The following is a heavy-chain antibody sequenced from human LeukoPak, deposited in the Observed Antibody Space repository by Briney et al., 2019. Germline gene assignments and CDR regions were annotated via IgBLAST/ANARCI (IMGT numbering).Heavy chain of an antibody. V-gene: IGHV3-21*01. J-gene: IGHJ4*02. CDR2: ISSSSYI. Sequence: GGSLRLSCAASGFTFKTYTMHWVRQAPGMGLEWVSSISSSSYIFYADSVKGRFTISRDNAKNSLYLQMSSLRAEDAAVYYCARVVVAVSGEVDYWGQGTLVTVSS. D-gene: IGHD3-22*01. CDR1: GFTFKTYT. CDR3: ARVVVAVSGEVDY.